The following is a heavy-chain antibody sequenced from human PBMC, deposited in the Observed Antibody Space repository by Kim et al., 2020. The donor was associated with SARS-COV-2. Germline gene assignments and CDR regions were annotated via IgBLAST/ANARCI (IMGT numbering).Heavy chain of an antibody. D-gene: IGHD1-26*01. J-gene: IGHJ4*02. CDR1: GGSFSGYY. V-gene: IGHV4-34*01. Sequence: SETLSLTCAVYGGSFSGYYWSWIRQPPGKGLEWIGEINHSGSTSYNPSLKSRVTISVDTSKNQFSLKLSSVTAADTAVYYCARGRWELLFLSLDYWGQGTLVTVSS. CDR2: INHSGST. CDR3: ARGRWELLFLSLDY.